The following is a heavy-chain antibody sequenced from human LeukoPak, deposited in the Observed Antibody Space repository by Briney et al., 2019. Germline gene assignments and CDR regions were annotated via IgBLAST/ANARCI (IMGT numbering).Heavy chain of an antibody. V-gene: IGHV4-61*02. CDR3: ARVGIYLYYDSSGYTRYYYYMDV. CDR2: IYTSGST. J-gene: IGHJ6*03. Sequence: PSETLSLTCTVSGGSISSGSYYWSWIRQPAGKGLEWIGRIYTSGSTNYNPSLKSRVTISVDTSKNQFSLKLSSVTAADTAVYYCARVGIYLYYDSSGYTRYYYYMDVWGKGTTVTISS. D-gene: IGHD3-22*01. CDR1: GGSISSGSYY.